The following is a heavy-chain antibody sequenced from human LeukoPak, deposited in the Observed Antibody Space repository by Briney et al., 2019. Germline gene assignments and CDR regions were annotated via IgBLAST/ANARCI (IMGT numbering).Heavy chain of an antibody. V-gene: IGHV3-15*01. Sequence: GGSLRLSCAASGFTFSSYWMSWVRQAPGKGLEWVGRIKSKTDGGTTDYAAPVKGRFTISRDDSRNTLYLQMNSLKTEDTAVYYCTTGVVPAAKYYFDYWGQGTLVTVSS. J-gene: IGHJ4*02. CDR2: IKSKTDGGTT. D-gene: IGHD2-2*01. CDR1: GFTFSSYW. CDR3: TTGVVPAAKYYFDY.